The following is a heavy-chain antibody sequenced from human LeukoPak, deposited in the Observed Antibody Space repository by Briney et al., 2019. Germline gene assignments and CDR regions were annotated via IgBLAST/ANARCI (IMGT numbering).Heavy chain of an antibody. J-gene: IGHJ6*02. CDR2: ISSSGSTI. V-gene: IGHV3-11*01. Sequence: PGGSLRLSCAASGFTFSDYYMSWIRQAPGKGLEGVSYISSSGSTIYYADSVKGRFTISRDNAKNSLYLQMNSLRAEDTAVYYCARFVAGSGSYYYYYGMDVWGQGTTVTVSS. CDR3: ARFVAGSGSYYYYYGMDV. D-gene: IGHD3-10*01. CDR1: GFTFSDYY.